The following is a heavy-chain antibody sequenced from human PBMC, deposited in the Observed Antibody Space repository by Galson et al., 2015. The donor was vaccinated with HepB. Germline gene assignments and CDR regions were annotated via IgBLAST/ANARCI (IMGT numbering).Heavy chain of an antibody. Sequence: SVKVSCKASGYTFTSYGISWVRQAPGQGLEWMGWISAYNGNTNYAQKLQGRVTITRDTSASTAYMELSSLRSEDTAVYYCARERGTQGVPDAFDIWGQGTMVTVSS. CDR2: ISAYNGNT. D-gene: IGHD1-1*01. CDR1: GYTFTSYG. CDR3: ARERGTQGVPDAFDI. J-gene: IGHJ3*02. V-gene: IGHV1-18*01.